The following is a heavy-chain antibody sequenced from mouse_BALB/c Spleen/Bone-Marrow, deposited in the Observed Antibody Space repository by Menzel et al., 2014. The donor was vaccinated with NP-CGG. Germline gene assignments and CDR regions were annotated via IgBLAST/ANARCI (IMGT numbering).Heavy chain of an antibody. CDR1: GFSLTSYG. CDR3: ARPTPRYFDMDY. V-gene: IGHV2-9*02. CDR2: IWAGGST. J-gene: IGHJ4*01. Sequence: VKLMESGPGLVAPSQSLSITCTVSGFSLTSYGVHWVRQPPGKGLEWLGVIWAGGSTNYNSALMSRLSISKDNSKSQVVLKMNRLQTDDTDMYYCARPTPRYFDMDYWGQGNSVTVSS. D-gene: IGHD6-1*01.